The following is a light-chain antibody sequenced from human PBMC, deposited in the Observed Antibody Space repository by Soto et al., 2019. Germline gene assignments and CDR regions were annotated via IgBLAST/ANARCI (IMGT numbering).Light chain of an antibody. CDR3: QQYHNWPPQYT. Sequence: EIVMTHPPASLSVSPGDGATLSCRASQSVASNVAWYQQKPGQGPRLLIHGASTRAVGVPARFSGSGSGTDFTVTISSLQSEDFAVYYCQQYHNWPPQYTFGQGTKLQIK. CDR1: QSVASN. V-gene: IGKV3-15*01. CDR2: GAS. J-gene: IGKJ2*01.